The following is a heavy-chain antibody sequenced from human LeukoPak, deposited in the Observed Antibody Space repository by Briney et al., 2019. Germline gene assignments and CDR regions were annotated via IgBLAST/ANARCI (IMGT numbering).Heavy chain of an antibody. CDR3: ARDLSYCTITSCSYYYYGMDV. D-gene: IGHD2-2*01. CDR2: ISSSGGTI. Sequence: GGSLRLSCSASGFTLSSYEMNWVRQATGKRLEWVSYISSSGGTIYYADSVKGRFTISRDNAKNSLYLQMNSLRAEDTAVYYCARDLSYCTITSCSYYYYGMDVWGRGTTVTVSS. V-gene: IGHV3-48*03. CDR1: GFTLSSYE. J-gene: IGHJ6*02.